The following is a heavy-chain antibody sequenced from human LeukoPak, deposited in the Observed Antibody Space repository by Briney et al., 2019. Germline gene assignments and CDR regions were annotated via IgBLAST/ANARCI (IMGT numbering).Heavy chain of an antibody. V-gene: IGHV3-48*03. Sequence: GESLRLSCIGSGMNNYWMTWVRQAPGKGLEWVSYISSSGSTIYYADSVKGRFTISRDNAKNSLYLQMNSLRAEDTAVYYCARVWQYDYWGQGTLVTVSS. CDR2: ISSSGSTI. CDR3: ARVWQYDY. J-gene: IGHJ4*02. CDR1: GMNNYW. D-gene: IGHD2-21*01.